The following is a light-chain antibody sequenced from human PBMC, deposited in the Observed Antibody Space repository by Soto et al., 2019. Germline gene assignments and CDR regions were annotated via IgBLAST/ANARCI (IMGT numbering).Light chain of an antibody. Sequence: EIVWTQSPGTLSLSPGERATLSCRASQSVSSSYLAWYQQKPRQAPRLLIYGAYSRATGIPDRFSGSGSGTDFTLTISRLEPEDFAGYYCQQYGSSPPMYTFGQGTKLEIK. CDR3: QQYGSSPPMYT. CDR1: QSVSSSY. V-gene: IGKV3-20*01. J-gene: IGKJ2*01. CDR2: GAY.